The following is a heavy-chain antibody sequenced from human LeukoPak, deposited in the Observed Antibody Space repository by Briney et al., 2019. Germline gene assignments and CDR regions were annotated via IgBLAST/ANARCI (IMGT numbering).Heavy chain of an antibody. D-gene: IGHD3-22*01. CDR3: ARAYDSSGYQGEVDY. V-gene: IGHV1-46*01. CDR2: INPSGGST. CDR1: GYTFTSYY. Sequence: ASVKVSCKASGYTFTSYYMHWVRQAPGQGLEWMGIINPSGGSTSYAQKFQGRVTMTRDMSTSTVYMELSSLRSEDTAVYYCARAYDSSGYQGEVDYWGQGTLVTVSS. J-gene: IGHJ4*02.